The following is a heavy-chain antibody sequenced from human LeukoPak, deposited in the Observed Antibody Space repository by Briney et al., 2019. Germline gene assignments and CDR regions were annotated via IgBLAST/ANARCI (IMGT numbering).Heavy chain of an antibody. CDR2: ISYDGSNK. Sequence: GGSLRLSCAASGFTFSSYAMHWVRQAPGKGLEWVAVISYDGSNKYYADSVKGRFTISRDNSKNTLYLQMNSLRAEDTAVYYCARDGGLNWFDPWGQGTLVTVSS. D-gene: IGHD3-16*01. CDR1: GFTFSSYA. J-gene: IGHJ5*02. V-gene: IGHV3-30*04. CDR3: ARDGGLNWFDP.